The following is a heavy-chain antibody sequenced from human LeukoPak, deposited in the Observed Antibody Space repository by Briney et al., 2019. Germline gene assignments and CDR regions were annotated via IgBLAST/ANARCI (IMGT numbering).Heavy chain of an antibody. J-gene: IGHJ4*02. D-gene: IGHD6-19*01. CDR3: ARFGGSGWSLDY. V-gene: IGHV3-11*01. CDR2: ITSSGSTM. CDR1: RFTFSDYY. Sequence: PGGSLRLSCAASRFTFSDYYMGWIRQAPGKGLEWVSYITSSGSTMNYADSVKGLFTISRDNAKSSLYLQMNSLRAEDTAVYYCARFGGSGWSLDYWGQGTLVTVSS.